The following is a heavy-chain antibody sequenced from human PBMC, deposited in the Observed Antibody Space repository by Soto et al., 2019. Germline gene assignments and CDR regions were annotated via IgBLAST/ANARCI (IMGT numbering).Heavy chain of an antibody. D-gene: IGHD3-3*01. V-gene: IGHV4-30-4*01. Sequence: ASETLSLTCTVSGGSISSGDYYWSWIRQPPGKGLEWIGYIYYSGSTYYNPSLKSRVTISVDTSKNQFSLKLSSVTAAGTAVYYCARADLEWLLGMDVWGQGTTVTVSS. CDR2: IYYSGST. J-gene: IGHJ6*02. CDR1: GGSISSGDYY. CDR3: ARADLEWLLGMDV.